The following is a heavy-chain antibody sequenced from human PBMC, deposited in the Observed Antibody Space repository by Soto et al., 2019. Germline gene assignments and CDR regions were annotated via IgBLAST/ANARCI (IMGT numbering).Heavy chain of an antibody. CDR3: TKEAAQLAFDY. D-gene: IGHD1-1*01. V-gene: IGHV3-30*18. CDR2: MSYDGSNE. J-gene: IGHJ4*02. CDR1: GFNFRSYG. Sequence: GGSLRLSCEAPGFNFRSYGMHWVRQAPGKGLEWVAAMSYDGSNEYYADSVKGRFTISRDNSKNTLYLQMNSLRAEDTAVYYCTKEAAQLAFDYWGQGTLVTVSS.